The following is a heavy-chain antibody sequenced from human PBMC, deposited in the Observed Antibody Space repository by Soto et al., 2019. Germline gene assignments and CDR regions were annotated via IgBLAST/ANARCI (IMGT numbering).Heavy chain of an antibody. Sequence: PGWSLRLSCAASGFTFISYEMNWVRQAPGKGLEWVSYISSSGSTIYYADSVKGRFTISRDNAKNSLYLQMNSLRAEDTAVYYCARVGRDFITMVRGVDFDYWGQGTLVTVSS. V-gene: IGHV3-48*03. CDR2: ISSSGSTI. J-gene: IGHJ4*02. CDR1: GFTFISYE. D-gene: IGHD3-10*01. CDR3: ARVGRDFITMVRGVDFDY.